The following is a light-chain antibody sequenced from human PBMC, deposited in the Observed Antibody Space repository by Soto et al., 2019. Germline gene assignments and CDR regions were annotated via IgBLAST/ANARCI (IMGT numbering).Light chain of an antibody. CDR1: QSISSY. CDR3: QQSYGTRWT. Sequence: DIQMTQSPSSLSASVGDRVTITCRASQSISSYLNWYQQKPGKAPKLLTYAASSLQSGVPSRFSGSGSGTDFTLTISSLQPEDFATYYCQQSYGTRWTFGQGTKV. J-gene: IGKJ1*01. CDR2: AAS. V-gene: IGKV1-39*01.